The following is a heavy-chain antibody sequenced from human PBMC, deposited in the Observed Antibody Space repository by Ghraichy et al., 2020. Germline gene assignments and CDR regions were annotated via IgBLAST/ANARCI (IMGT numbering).Heavy chain of an antibody. V-gene: IGHV3-7*01. Sequence: GGSLRLSCVASGFPFSSYWMSWARQAPGKGLEWVANIKEDGSEIHYLDSVKGRFTSSRDNARNSLYLEMNSLRVEGTALYYCARRVQLQTWDPADYWGQGTLVTVSS. CDR3: ARRVQLQTWDPADY. D-gene: IGHD1-1*01. CDR2: IKEDGSEI. J-gene: IGHJ4*02. CDR1: GFPFSSYW.